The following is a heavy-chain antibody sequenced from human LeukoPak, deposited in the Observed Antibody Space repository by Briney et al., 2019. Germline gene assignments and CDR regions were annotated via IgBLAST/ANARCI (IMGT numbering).Heavy chain of an antibody. Sequence: PGGSLRLSCAASGFTFDDYAMHWVRRAPRKGLEWVSVISWNSGSIGYADSVKGRFTISRDNAKNSLYLQMNSLRAEDMALYYCAKDIQEYYYYYYMDVWGKGTTVTVSS. CDR3: AKDIQEYYYYYYMDV. CDR2: ISWNSGSI. V-gene: IGHV3-9*03. CDR1: GFTFDDYA. J-gene: IGHJ6*03.